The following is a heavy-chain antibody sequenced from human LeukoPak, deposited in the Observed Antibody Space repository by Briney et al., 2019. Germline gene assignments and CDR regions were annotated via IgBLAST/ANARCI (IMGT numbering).Heavy chain of an antibody. CDR3: ARVVVEVSTCFDY. D-gene: IGHD3-22*01. Sequence: ASVKVSCKTSGYTFTDYYMHWVRQAPGQGLGWMGWINPNNGGTNYAQKFQGRVTMTRDTSISTAYMELSRLRSDDTAVYYCARVVVEVSTCFDYWGQGTLVTVSS. CDR2: INPNNGGT. CDR1: GYTFTDYY. J-gene: IGHJ4*02. V-gene: IGHV1-2*02.